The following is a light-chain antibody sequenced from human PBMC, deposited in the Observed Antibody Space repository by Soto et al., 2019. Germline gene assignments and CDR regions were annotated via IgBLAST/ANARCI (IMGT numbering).Light chain of an antibody. CDR2: EVN. CDR3: SSFAVSNSFV. V-gene: IGLV2-8*01. CDR1: SNDVGAYNY. J-gene: IGLJ1*01. Sequence: QSVLTQPPSASGSPGQSVTISCTGTSNDVGAYNYVSWYQQHPGKAPKVMIYEVNKRHSGVPDRFSGYKSGNTASLTVSGLQSEDEADYYCSSFAVSNSFVFGTGTKVTVL.